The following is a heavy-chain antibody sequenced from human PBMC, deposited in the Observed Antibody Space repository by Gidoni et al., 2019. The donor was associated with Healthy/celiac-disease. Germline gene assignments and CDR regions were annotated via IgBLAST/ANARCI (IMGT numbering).Heavy chain of an antibody. D-gene: IGHD1-26*01. CDR1: GFTFSSYG. CDR2: ISYDGSNN. Sequence: QVQLVESGGGVVQPGSSLRLSCAASGFTFSSYGMHWVRQAPGKGLEWVAVISYDGSNNYYADSVKGRFTISRDNSKNTLYLQMNSLRAEDTAVYYCAKGSGSYRLNYYFDYWGQGTLVTVSS. J-gene: IGHJ4*02. V-gene: IGHV3-30*18. CDR3: AKGSGSYRLNYYFDY.